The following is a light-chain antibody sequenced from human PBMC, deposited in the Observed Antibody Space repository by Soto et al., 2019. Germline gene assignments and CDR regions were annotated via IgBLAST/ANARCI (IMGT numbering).Light chain of an antibody. Sequence: DIQMTQSPSSLSASVGDRATITCRASQGISNNLAWYQQKPGKVPKLLIYAASTLQSGVPSRFSGSGSGTDFTLTISSLQPEDVATYYCQKYNSVPITFGQGTRLEIK. CDR2: AAS. CDR1: QGISNN. V-gene: IGKV1-27*01. CDR3: QKYNSVPIT. J-gene: IGKJ5*01.